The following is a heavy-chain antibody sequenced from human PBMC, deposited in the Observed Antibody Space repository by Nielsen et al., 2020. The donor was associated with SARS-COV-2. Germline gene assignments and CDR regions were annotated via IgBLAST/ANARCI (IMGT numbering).Heavy chain of an antibody. Sequence: SETLSLTCTVSGGSISSYYWSWIRQPPGKGLEWIGYIYYSGSTNYNPSLNSRVTISVDTSKNQFSLKLSSVTAADTAVYYCARYYYGSGHFDYWGQGTLVTVSS. CDR3: ARYYYGSGHFDY. CDR1: GGSISSYY. D-gene: IGHD3-10*01. J-gene: IGHJ4*02. V-gene: IGHV4-59*01. CDR2: IYYSGST.